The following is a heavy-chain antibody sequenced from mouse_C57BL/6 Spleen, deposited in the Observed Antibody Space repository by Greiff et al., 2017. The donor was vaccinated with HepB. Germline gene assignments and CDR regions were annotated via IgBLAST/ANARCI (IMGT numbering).Heavy chain of an antibody. J-gene: IGHJ1*03. D-gene: IGHD1-1*01. CDR3: ARGTTDWYFDV. Sequence: EVKLMESGGGLVQPGGSLKLSCAASGFTFSDYGMAWVRQAPRKGPEWVAFISNLAYSIYYADTVTGRFTISRENAKNTLYLEMSSLRSEDTAMYYCARGTTDWYFDVWGTGTTVTVSS. CDR2: ISNLAYSI. V-gene: IGHV5-15*01. CDR1: GFTFSDYG.